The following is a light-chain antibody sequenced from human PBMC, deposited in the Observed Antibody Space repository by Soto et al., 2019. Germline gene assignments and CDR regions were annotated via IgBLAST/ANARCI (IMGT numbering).Light chain of an antibody. CDR1: HSVSTR. Sequence: EIVMTQSPATLSVSPGERATLSCRASHSVSTRLAWYQQKPGQAPRLLIYDASTRATGLPARFSGSGSGTDFTLTISSLQSEDFAVYYCQPYTNWPLTFGGGTKVEIK. CDR3: QPYTNWPLT. J-gene: IGKJ4*01. CDR2: DAS. V-gene: IGKV3-15*01.